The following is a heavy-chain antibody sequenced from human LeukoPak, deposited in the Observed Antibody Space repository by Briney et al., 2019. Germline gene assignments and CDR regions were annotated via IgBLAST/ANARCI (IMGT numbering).Heavy chain of an antibody. J-gene: IGHJ4*02. V-gene: IGHV3-74*01. CDR1: GLTLSGYW. CDR3: ARDGSLPDY. CDR2: IDSDGSGT. Sequence: GGSLRLSCSASGLTLSGYWMHWVRQIPGKGLVWVSRIDSDGSGTSYADSVKGRFTISRDNAKNTLYLQMNSLRVEDTAVYYCARDGSLPDYWGQGTLVTVSS.